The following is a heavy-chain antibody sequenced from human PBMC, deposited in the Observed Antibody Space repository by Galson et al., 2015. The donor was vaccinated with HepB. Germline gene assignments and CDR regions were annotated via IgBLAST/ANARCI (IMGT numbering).Heavy chain of an antibody. CDR2: ISGSGDRT. Sequence: SLRLSCAASAFTFKNYAMSWVRQAPGKGLEWVSYISGSGDRTNYADAVKGWFTISRDNSKNTLYLQMNSLRAEDTAVYYCAGYYDYPWGQGTLVTVSS. J-gene: IGHJ5*02. CDR1: AFTFKNYA. D-gene: IGHD3-3*01. CDR3: AGYYDYP. V-gene: IGHV3-23*01.